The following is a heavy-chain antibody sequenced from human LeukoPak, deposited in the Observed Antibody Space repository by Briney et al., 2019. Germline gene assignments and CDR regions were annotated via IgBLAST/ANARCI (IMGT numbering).Heavy chain of an antibody. CDR2: LYSDGRT. Sequence: GGSLRLSCAASGVTVSSTFMSWVRQAPGEGLEWVSALYSDGRTYYADSVRGRFTISRDNSKNTLYLQMNSLRAEDTAVYYCARGDNWTGVGAFDVWGQGTLVTVSS. V-gene: IGHV3-53*01. J-gene: IGHJ3*01. CDR1: GVTVSSTF. D-gene: IGHD3/OR15-3a*01. CDR3: ARGDNWTGVGAFDV.